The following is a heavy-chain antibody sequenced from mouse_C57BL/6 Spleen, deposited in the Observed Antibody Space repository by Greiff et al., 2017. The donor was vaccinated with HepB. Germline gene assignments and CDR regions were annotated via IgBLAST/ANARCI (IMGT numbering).Heavy chain of an antibody. D-gene: IGHD2-2*01. V-gene: IGHV1-55*01. Sequence: VQLQQPGAELVKPGASVKMSCKASGYTFTSYWITWVKQRPGQGLEWIGDIYPGSGSTNYNEKFKSKATLTVDTSSSTAYMQLSSLTSEDSAVYYFARREGLRLYAMDYWGQGTSVTVSS. CDR2: IYPGSGST. CDR1: GYTFTSYW. CDR3: ARREGLRLYAMDY. J-gene: IGHJ4*01.